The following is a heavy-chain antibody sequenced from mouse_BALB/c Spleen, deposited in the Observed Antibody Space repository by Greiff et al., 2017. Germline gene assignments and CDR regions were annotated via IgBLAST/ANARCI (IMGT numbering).Heavy chain of an antibody. D-gene: IGHD2-1*01. CDR2: INPGSGGT. V-gene: IGHV1-54*01. J-gene: IGHJ3*01. CDR1: GYAFTNYL. Sequence: VQRVESGAELVRPGTSVKVSCKASGYAFTNYLIEWVKQRPGQGLEWIGVINPGSGGTNYNEKFKGKATLTADKSSSTAYMQLSSLTSDDSAVYFCARSGGNYAWFAYWGQGTLVTVAA. CDR3: ARSGGNYAWFAY.